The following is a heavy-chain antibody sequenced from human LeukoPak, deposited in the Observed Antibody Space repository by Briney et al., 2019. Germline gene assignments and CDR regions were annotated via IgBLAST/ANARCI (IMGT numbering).Heavy chain of an antibody. CDR2: IYYSGST. Sequence: SETLSLTCTVSGGSIRSSSYYWGWIRQPPGKGLEWIGSIYYSGSTYYNASLKSRGTISVDTSKNQFSLKLNSVTAADTAVYFCARQVVAVPGTGYFDYWGQGTLVTVSS. V-gene: IGHV4-39*01. CDR3: ARQVVAVPGTGYFDY. J-gene: IGHJ4*02. D-gene: IGHD6-19*01. CDR1: GGSIRSSSYY.